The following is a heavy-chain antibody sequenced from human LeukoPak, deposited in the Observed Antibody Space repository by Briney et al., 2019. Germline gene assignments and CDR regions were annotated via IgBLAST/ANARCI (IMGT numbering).Heavy chain of an antibody. CDR3: ARDVVGYYDSSGYYLSAFDI. CDR1: GFTFSSYS. Sequence: GGSLRLSCAASGFTFSSYSMNWVRQAPGKGLEWVSSISSSSSYIYNADSVKGRFTISRDNAKNSLYLQMNSLRAEGTAVYYCARDVVGYYDSSGYYLSAFDIWGQGTMVTVSS. D-gene: IGHD3-22*01. V-gene: IGHV3-21*01. J-gene: IGHJ3*02. CDR2: ISSSSSYI.